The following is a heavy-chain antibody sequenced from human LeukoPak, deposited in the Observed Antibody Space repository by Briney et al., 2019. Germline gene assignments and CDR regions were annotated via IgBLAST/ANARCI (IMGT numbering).Heavy chain of an antibody. J-gene: IGHJ6*02. CDR2: INHSGST. D-gene: IGHD2-21*02. CDR1: GESFRGYY. Sequence: SETLSLTCVVYGESFRGYYWSWIRQSPGKGLEWIGEINHSGSTNYNPSLKSRVIISMDTSKNQFSLKLSSVTAADTAVYYCARVAVTVNYYGMDVWGRGTTVTVSS. CDR3: ARVAVTVNYYGMDV. V-gene: IGHV4-34*01.